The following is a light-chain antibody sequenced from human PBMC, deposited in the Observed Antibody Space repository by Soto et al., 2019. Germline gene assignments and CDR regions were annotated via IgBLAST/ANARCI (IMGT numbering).Light chain of an antibody. CDR3: QHSYTTQYT. J-gene: IGKJ2*01. CDR2: TAS. Sequence: DIQMTQSPSSLSACVGDRVTITCRASQSISTYLNWYQQKPGKAPKILIYTASSLQSGVPSRFSGSGSGTDSTLTISSLQPADFATYYCQHSYTTQYTFGQGTKLEIK. CDR1: QSISTY. V-gene: IGKV1-39*01.